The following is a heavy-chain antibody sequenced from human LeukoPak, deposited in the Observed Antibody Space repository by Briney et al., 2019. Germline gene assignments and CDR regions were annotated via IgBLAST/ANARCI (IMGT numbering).Heavy chain of an antibody. J-gene: IGHJ5*02. CDR1: GGSISSGGYS. CDR2: IYHSGST. CDR3: ARGLRGSYYPNWFDP. D-gene: IGHD3-10*01. Sequence: SQTLSLTCAVSGGSISSGGYSWSWIRQPPGKGLEWIGYIYHSGSTYYNPSLKGRVTISVDRSKNQFSLKLSSVTAADTAVYYCARGLRGSYYPNWFDPWGQGTLVTVSS. V-gene: IGHV4-30-2*01.